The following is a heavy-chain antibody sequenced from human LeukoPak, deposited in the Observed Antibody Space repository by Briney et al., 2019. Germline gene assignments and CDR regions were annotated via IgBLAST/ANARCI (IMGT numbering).Heavy chain of an antibody. CDR3: ATSEGYYDSSGYEGWFDP. D-gene: IGHD3-22*01. V-gene: IGHV5-51*01. J-gene: IGHJ5*02. CDR1: GYSFTSYW. Sequence: GESLKISFKGSGYSFTSYWIGWVRQMPGKGLEWMGIIYPGDSDTRYSPSFQGQVTISADKSISTAYLQWSSLKASDTAMYYCATSEGYYDSSGYEGWFDPWGQGTLVTVSS. CDR2: IYPGDSDT.